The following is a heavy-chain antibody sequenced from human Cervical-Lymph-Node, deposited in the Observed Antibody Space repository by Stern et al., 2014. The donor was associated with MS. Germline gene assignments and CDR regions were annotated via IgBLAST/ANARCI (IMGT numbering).Heavy chain of an antibody. J-gene: IGHJ4*02. CDR1: GYTFTSYW. V-gene: IGHV5-51*01. CDR2: IFPGGSYI. Sequence: VQLGQSGPEVKRPGESLKISCQASGYTFTSYWIGWVRQMPGKGLESIPIIFPGGSYIRYSPSFQGQVTISTDKPSSTAYFQWNNLKASATAIYYCARQRYFDYGGQGTLVTVSS. CDR3: ARQRYFDY.